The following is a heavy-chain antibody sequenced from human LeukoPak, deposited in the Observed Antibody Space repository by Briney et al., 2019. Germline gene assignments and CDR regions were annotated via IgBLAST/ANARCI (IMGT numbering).Heavy chain of an antibody. D-gene: IGHD1-14*01. V-gene: IGHV3-23*01. CDR1: GFTFSSYA. CDR2: ISGSGGST. CDR3: AKLKNPNSYYSVDV. J-gene: IGHJ6*03. Sequence: GGSLRLSCAASGFTFSSYALSWVRQAPGKGLEWVSRISGSGGSTYYADSVKGRFTISRDNSKNTLYLQVNSLRADDTAIYYCAKLKNPNSYYSVDVWGQGTTVTVSS.